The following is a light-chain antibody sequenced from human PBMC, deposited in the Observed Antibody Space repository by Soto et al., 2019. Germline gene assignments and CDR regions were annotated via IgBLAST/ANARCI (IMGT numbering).Light chain of an antibody. CDR1: TSDFVSYNR. V-gene: IGLV2-18*01. J-gene: IGLJ1*01. CDR2: WAS. CDR3: SLYTSENTYV. Sequence: SVLTAPPSVSGSPGQSVTISCPGTTSDFVSYNRVSWYQPPPGTAPKLISYWASNRPSWVPGRFSGSKSGCTASLTISGLQAADEADYYCSLYTSENTYVFGTGTKVTVL.